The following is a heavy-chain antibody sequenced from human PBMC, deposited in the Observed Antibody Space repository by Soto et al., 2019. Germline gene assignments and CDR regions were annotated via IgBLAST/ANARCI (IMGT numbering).Heavy chain of an antibody. Sequence: SETLSLTCTVSGGSINSYYWSWIRQPAGKGLEWIGRIYTSGSTNYNPSLKSRVTMSVDTSKNRFSLKLSSVTAADTAVYYCARGIYSKVGATIWFDPWGQGTLVTV. J-gene: IGHJ5*02. CDR2: IYTSGST. CDR3: ARGIYSKVGATIWFDP. CDR1: GGSINSYY. D-gene: IGHD1-26*01. V-gene: IGHV4-4*07.